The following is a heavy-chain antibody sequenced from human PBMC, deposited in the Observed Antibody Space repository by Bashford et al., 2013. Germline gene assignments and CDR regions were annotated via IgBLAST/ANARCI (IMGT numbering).Heavy chain of an antibody. J-gene: IGHJ6*02. CDR3: ARASSSDNPWAYYYYGMDV. Sequence: VRQAPGKGLEWVSAISGSSGSTYYADSVRGRFTISRDNSKNTLSLQMNSLRVEDTAVYYCARASSSDNPWAYYYYGMDVWGQGTTVTVSS. CDR2: ISGSSGST. V-gene: IGHV3-23*01. D-gene: IGHD1-14*01.